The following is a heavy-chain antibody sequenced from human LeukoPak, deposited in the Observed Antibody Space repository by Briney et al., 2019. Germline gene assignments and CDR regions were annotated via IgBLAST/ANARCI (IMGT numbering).Heavy chain of an antibody. J-gene: IGHJ5*02. CDR1: GFTVSSNY. CDR3: ARGIGSQLRSGWFDP. CDR2: ICSGGNT. D-gene: IGHD3-3*01. V-gene: IGHV3-66*01. Sequence: PGGSLRLSCAASGFTVSSNYMSWVRQAPGKGLEWVSVICSGGNTYYADSVEGRFTMSRDNSKNTLYLQMNSLRAEDTAVYYCARGIGSQLRSGWFDPWGQGTLVTVSS.